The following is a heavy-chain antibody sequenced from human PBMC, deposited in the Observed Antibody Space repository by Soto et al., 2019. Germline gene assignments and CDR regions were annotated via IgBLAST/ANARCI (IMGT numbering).Heavy chain of an antibody. D-gene: IGHD6-13*01. J-gene: IGHJ5*02. V-gene: IGHV4-39*01. CDR3: ARXRYSSSWYSLGRNWFDP. CDR2: NYYSGST. Sequence: SVTLSLTCTVSGGSISSSSYYWGWIRQPPGKGLEWSGSNYYSGSTYYNPSLKSLVTISVNTTKNQFSLKLTSVTAADTAEYYGARXRYSSSWYSLGRNWFDPWGQGTLVTVSS. CDR1: GGSISSSSYY.